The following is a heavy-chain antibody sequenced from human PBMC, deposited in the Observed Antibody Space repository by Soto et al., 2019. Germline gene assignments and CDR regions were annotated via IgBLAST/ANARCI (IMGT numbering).Heavy chain of an antibody. D-gene: IGHD6-13*01. CDR2: ISAFNGHT. Sequence: QVQLVQSGTEVRKPGASVKVSCKTSGYTFTNFGISWVRQAPGQGLEWMGWISAFNGHTHHAQKFQGRVTLTTDTATTTASLELRSLRSDDTAVYYCAREPPRATAGLNYFDPCGQGTLVSFSS. J-gene: IGHJ5*02. CDR1: GYTFTNFG. CDR3: AREPPRATAGLNYFDP. V-gene: IGHV1-18*01.